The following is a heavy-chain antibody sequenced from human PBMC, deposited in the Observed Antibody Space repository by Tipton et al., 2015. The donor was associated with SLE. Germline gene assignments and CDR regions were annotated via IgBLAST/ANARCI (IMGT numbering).Heavy chain of an antibody. V-gene: IGHV3-33*01. CDR2: IWSDGTNE. CDR3: ATDPGQSPFDF. Sequence: SGFTFSSYGMHWVRQAPGKGLEWMAAIWSDGTNEYYADSVKGRFTISRDNSKNTLYLQMNSLRAEDTAVYYCATDPGQSPFDFWGQGTMVAVSS. CDR1: GFTFSSYG. J-gene: IGHJ3*01.